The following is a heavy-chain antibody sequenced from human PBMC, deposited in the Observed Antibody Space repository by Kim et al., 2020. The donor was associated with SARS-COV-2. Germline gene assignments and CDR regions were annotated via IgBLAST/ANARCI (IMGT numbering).Heavy chain of an antibody. CDR3: ARWTSTSYY. Sequence: GTDKHYVDSGKGRFTISRDKAKNSLYLQMNSLRAEDTAVYYCARWTSTSYYWGQGTLVTVSS. D-gene: IGHD2-2*01. CDR2: GTDK. V-gene: IGHV3-7*01. J-gene: IGHJ4*02.